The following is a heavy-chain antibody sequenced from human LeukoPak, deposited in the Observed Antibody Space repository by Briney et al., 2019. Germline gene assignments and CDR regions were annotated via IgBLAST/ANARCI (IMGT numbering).Heavy chain of an antibody. Sequence: GGSLRLSCAASEFTFSNYNMNWVRQAPGKGLEWVSSISSSSSYIYYADSMKGRFTISRDNSKNTLYLQMNSLRAEDTAVYYCARVFDYPTDYWGQGTLVTVSS. D-gene: IGHD3-9*01. J-gene: IGHJ4*02. CDR2: ISSSSSYI. CDR3: ARVFDYPTDY. V-gene: IGHV3-21*01. CDR1: EFTFSNYN.